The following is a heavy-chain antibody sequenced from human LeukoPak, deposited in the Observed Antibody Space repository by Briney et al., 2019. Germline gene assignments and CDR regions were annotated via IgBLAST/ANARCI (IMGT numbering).Heavy chain of an antibody. D-gene: IGHD1-1*01. CDR3: ARHPRDDPYYYYMDV. CDR1: GGSISSRSYH. V-gene: IGHV4-39*01. CDR2: IFYRGST. J-gene: IGHJ6*03. Sequence: PSETLSLTCTVSGGSISSRSYHWGWIRQPPGKGLEWIGSIFYRGSTDYNPSLKSRVTISVDTAKNQCSLKLTSVTAADTAVYYCARHPRDDPYYYYMDVWGNGTTVTVSS.